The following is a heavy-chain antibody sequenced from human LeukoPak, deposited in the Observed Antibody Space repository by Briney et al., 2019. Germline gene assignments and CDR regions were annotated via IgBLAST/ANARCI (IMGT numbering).Heavy chain of an antibody. CDR3: ASLLGFGRTSYYMDV. CDR1: GFTFSSYE. V-gene: IGHV3-48*03. CDR2: ISSSGSTI. Sequence: PGGSLRLSCAASGFTFSSYEMNWVRQAPGKGLEWVSYISSSGSTIYYADSVKGRFTISRDNAKNSLYLQMNSLRAEDTAVYYCASLLGFGRTSYYMDVWGKGTTVTISS. D-gene: IGHD3-10*01. J-gene: IGHJ6*03.